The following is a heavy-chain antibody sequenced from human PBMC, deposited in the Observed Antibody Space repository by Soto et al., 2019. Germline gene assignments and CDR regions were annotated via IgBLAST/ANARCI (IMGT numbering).Heavy chain of an antibody. D-gene: IGHD6-19*01. Sequence: SETLSLTCTVSGASISSSNYYCGWIRQPPGKGLEWIGSISYSGNTYYNPSLKSRVTISVDTSKNQFSLKLSSVTAADTAVFYCARRSIGWFYFDSWGQGTLVTVSS. CDR1: GASISSSNYY. J-gene: IGHJ4*02. CDR3: ARRSIGWFYFDS. V-gene: IGHV4-39*01. CDR2: ISYSGNT.